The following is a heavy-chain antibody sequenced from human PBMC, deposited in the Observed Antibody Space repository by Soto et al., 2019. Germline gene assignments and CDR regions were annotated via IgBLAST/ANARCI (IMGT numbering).Heavy chain of an antibody. Sequence: QVQLQESGPGLVKPSQTLSLTCTVSGGSISSGGYYWSWIRQHPGKGLEWIGYIYYRGSTYYNPSLKSRVTISVDTSKNQFSLKLSSVTAADTAVYYCARAYCSGGSCLPPVCDYWGQGTLVTVSS. V-gene: IGHV4-31*03. CDR2: IYYRGST. CDR1: GGSISSGGYY. J-gene: IGHJ4*02. CDR3: ARAYCSGGSCLPPVCDY. D-gene: IGHD2-15*01.